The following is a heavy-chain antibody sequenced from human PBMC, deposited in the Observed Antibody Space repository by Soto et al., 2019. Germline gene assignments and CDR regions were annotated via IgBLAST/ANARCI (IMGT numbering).Heavy chain of an antibody. CDR1: GFTFSSYA. J-gene: IGHJ6*02. D-gene: IGHD3-3*01. CDR2: ISGSGGST. V-gene: IGHV3-23*01. Sequence: GGSLRLSCAAFGFTFSSYAMSWVRQAPGKGLEWVSAISGSGGSTYYADSVKGRFTISRDNSKNTLYLQMNSLRAEDTAVYYCAKEAGSAYDFWSGYPRYGMDVWGQGTTVTVSS. CDR3: AKEAGSAYDFWSGYPRYGMDV.